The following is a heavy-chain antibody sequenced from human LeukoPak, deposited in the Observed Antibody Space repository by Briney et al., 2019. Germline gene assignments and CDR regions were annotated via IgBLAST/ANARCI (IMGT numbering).Heavy chain of an antibody. CDR1: GGSISSYY. V-gene: IGHV4-59*08. Sequence: SETLSLTCTVSGGSISSYYWSWIRQPPGKGLGWIGYIYYSGSTNYNPSLKSRVTISVDTSKNQFSLKLSSVTAADTAVYYCARHGWELRLDYWGQGTLVTVSS. D-gene: IGHD1-26*01. CDR2: IYYSGST. J-gene: IGHJ4*02. CDR3: ARHGWELRLDY.